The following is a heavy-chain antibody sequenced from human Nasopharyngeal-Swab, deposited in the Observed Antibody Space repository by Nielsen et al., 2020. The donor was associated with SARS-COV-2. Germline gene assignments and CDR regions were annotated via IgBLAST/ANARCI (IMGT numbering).Heavy chain of an antibody. CDR3: ARDLGGGYCTTTNCPGS. D-gene: IGHD2-2*01. V-gene: IGHV3-30*03. CDR1: GFTFSSYG. J-gene: IGHJ1*01. CDR2: ISYDGSNK. Sequence: GESLKISCAASGFTFSSYGMHWVRQAPGKGLEWVAVISYDGSNKYYAGSVKGRFTFSRDNSKNTLYLQMNSLRAEDTAVYYCARDLGGGYCTTTNCPGSWGQGTLVTVSS.